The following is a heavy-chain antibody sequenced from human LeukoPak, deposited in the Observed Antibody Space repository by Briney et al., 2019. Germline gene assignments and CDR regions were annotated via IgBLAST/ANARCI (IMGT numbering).Heavy chain of an antibody. V-gene: IGHV4-59*12. CDR3: AKVATIEYYFDY. D-gene: IGHD5-12*01. CDR1: GGSSSSYY. Sequence: SETLSLTCIVSGGSSSSYYWSWIRQPPGKGLEWIGYIYYSGSTNYNPSLKSRVTISVDTSKNQFSLKLSSVTAADTAVYYCAKVATIEYYFDYWGQGTLVTVSS. J-gene: IGHJ4*02. CDR2: IYYSGST.